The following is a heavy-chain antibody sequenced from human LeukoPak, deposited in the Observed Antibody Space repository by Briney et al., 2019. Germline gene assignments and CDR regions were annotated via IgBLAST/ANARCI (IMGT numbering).Heavy chain of an antibody. D-gene: IGHD3-22*01. V-gene: IGHV4-4*07. Sequence: NPGGSLRLSCAASGFTFSSYAMSWIRQPAGKGLEWIGRISSSGSTNYNPSLKSRVTISVDTSKNQFSLKLSSVTAADTAVYFCARGPYSYDSSGAFDIWGQGTMVTVSS. CDR1: GFTFSSYA. CDR2: ISSSGST. CDR3: ARGPYSYDSSGAFDI. J-gene: IGHJ3*02.